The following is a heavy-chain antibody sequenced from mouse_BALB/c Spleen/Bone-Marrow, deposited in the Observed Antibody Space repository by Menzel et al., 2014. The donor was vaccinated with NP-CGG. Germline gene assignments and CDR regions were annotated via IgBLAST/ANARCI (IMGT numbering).Heavy chain of an antibody. CDR3: TRLHYYGYSAY. Sequence: EVQLVESGGGLVQPGGSLKLSCAASGFDFSRFWMSWVRRAPGKGLEWIGEINPDSSTINYTPSLKDKFIISRVNAKNTLYLQKSKVRSEDTALYYCTRLHYYGYSAYWGQGTLVTVST. CDR2: INPDSSTI. J-gene: IGHJ3*01. D-gene: IGHD1-2*01. CDR1: GFDFSRFW. V-gene: IGHV4-1*02.